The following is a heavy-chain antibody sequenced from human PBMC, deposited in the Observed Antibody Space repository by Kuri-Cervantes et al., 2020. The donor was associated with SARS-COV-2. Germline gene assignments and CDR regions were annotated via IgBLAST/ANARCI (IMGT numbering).Heavy chain of an antibody. J-gene: IGHJ3*02. CDR1: GGSISSSSYY. CDR3: ARAGDNWGQGDDAFDI. Sequence: ESLKISCTVSGGSISSSSYYWGWIRQPPGKGLEWIGSIYYSGSTYYNPSLKGRVTISVDTSKNQFSLKLSSVTAADTAVYYCARAGDNWGQGDDAFDIWGQGTMVTVSS. D-gene: IGHD7-27*01. V-gene: IGHV4-39*07. CDR2: IYYSGST.